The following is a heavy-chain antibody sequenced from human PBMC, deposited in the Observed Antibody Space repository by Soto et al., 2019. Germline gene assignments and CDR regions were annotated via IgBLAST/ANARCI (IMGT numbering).Heavy chain of an antibody. CDR3: VKGAMVRRDFDY. Sequence: QVQLVESGGGVVQPGRSLRLSCAAYGCTFRSDAMHWVRQAPGKGLEWVAVISYDGSNKYYADSVKGRFTISRDNSKNTLYLQMNSLRAEDTAVYYCVKGAMVRRDFDYWGQGTLVTVSS. D-gene: IGHD5-18*01. V-gene: IGHV3-30-3*01. J-gene: IGHJ4*02. CDR2: ISYDGSNK. CDR1: GCTFRSDA.